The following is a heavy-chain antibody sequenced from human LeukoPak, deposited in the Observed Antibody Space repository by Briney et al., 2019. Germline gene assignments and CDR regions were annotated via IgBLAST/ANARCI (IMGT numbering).Heavy chain of an antibody. D-gene: IGHD2-2*02. CDR3: AKDRNYELIYALDI. CDR2: ISWNSNLI. CDR1: GFTFDDYA. J-gene: IGHJ3*02. V-gene: IGHV3-9*03. Sequence: GGSLRPSCAVSGFTFDDYAMHWVRQAPGKGLEWVSGISWNSNLIGYADSVKGRFTISRDNAKNSLYLQMNSLRPEDMALYYCAKDRNYELIYALDIWGQGTMVTVSS.